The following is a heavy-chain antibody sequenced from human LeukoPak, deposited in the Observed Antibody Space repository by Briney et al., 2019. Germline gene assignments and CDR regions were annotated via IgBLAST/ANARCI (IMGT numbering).Heavy chain of an antibody. Sequence: GGSLRLSCAASGFTVSNNYMSWVRQAPGKGLEWVSVIYSGGQTYYADSVKGRFTISRDNSKNTLYIQMNSLRAEDTAVYYCARSGKISSLSAAVLDYWGQGTLVTVSS. J-gene: IGHJ4*02. V-gene: IGHV3-53*01. CDR2: IYSGGQT. CDR1: GFTVSNNY. D-gene: IGHD6-13*01. CDR3: ARSGKISSLSAAVLDY.